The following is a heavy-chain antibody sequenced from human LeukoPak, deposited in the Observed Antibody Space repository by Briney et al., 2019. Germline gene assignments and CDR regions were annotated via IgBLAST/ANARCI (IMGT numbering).Heavy chain of an antibody. Sequence: TGGSLRVSCAASGFTFSSYWMHWVRQAPGKGLVWVSRINSDGSSTSYADSVKGRFTISRDDSKSIAYLQMNSLKTEDTAVYYCTRDLAYCGGDCEATQIDHWRQGTLVTVSS. D-gene: IGHD2-21*02. V-gene: IGHV3-74*01. CDR1: GFTFSSYW. J-gene: IGHJ4*02. CDR3: TRDLAYCGGDCEATQIDH. CDR2: INSDGSST.